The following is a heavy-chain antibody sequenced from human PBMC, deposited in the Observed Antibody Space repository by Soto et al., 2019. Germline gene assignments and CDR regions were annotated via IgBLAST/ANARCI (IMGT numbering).Heavy chain of an antibody. CDR2: IYWDDDK. V-gene: IGHV2-5*02. D-gene: IGHD5-12*01. CDR3: AHIGRINGGDRRYVGYDAFDI. Sequence: QITLKESGPTLVKPTQTLTLTCTFSGFSLSTSGVGVGWILQPLGKALEWLALIYWDDDKRYSPSVKSRLTTTKDTSKDLFALTMTSLDPEHTAPYYCAHIGRINGGDRRYVGYDAFDIWRQGTTVTVPS. J-gene: IGHJ3*02. CDR1: GFSLSTSGVG.